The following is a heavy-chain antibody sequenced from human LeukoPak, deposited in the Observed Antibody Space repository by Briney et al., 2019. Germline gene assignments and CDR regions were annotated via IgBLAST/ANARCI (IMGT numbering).Heavy chain of an antibody. V-gene: IGHV1-8*02. Sequence: PAASVKVSCKASGYTFTSYYMHWVRQAPGQGLEWMGWMNPNSGNTGYAQKFQGRVTMTRNTSISTAYMELSSLRSEDTAVYYCARAGYYYDSSGYCYFDYWGQGTLVTVSS. CDR1: GYTFTSYY. CDR3: ARAGYYYDSSGYCYFDY. CDR2: MNPNSGNT. D-gene: IGHD3-22*01. J-gene: IGHJ4*02.